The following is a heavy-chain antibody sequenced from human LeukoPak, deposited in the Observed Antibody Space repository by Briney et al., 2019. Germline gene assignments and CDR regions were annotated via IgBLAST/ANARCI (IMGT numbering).Heavy chain of an antibody. Sequence: PGGSLRLSCAASEFTFSSYTMTWVRQAPGKGLEWVSSISSSSSYIYYVASVKGRFTISRDNAKNTLYLQMNSLRAEDTAVYYCVREQTSLTVFGMDVWGKGTTVTVSS. J-gene: IGHJ6*04. D-gene: IGHD4-17*01. CDR3: VREQTSLTVFGMDV. V-gene: IGHV3-21*01. CDR2: ISSSSSYI. CDR1: EFTFSSYT.